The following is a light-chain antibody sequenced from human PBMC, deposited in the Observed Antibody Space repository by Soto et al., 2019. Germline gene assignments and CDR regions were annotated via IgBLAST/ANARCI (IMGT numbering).Light chain of an antibody. CDR3: SSYTSISSVV. CDR1: SSDVGGYNY. CDR2: DVS. Sequence: QSVLTQPASVSGSPGQSITISCTGTSSDVGGYNYVSWYQQHPGKAPNVMIFDVSNRPSGVSNRFSGSKSGNTASLTISGLQAEDEADYYCSSYTSISSVVFGGGTKLTVL. J-gene: IGLJ2*01. V-gene: IGLV2-14*03.